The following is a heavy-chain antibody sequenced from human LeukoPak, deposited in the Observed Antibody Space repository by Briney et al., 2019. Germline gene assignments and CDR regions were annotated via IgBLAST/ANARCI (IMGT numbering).Heavy chain of an antibody. J-gene: IGHJ4*02. CDR3: ARHHNIVIVPTARGFDY. Sequence: SETLSLTCAVYGGSFSGFYWSWIRQPPGKGLEWIGEINHSGSTNYSPSLKGRVTISVDTSKNQFSLKLSSVTAADTAVYYCARHHNIVIVPTARGFDYWGQGTLVTVSS. D-gene: IGHD2-2*01. CDR1: GGSFSGFY. V-gene: IGHV4-34*01. CDR2: INHSGST.